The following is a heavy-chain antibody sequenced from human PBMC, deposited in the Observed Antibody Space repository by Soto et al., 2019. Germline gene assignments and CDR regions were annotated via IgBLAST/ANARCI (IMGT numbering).Heavy chain of an antibody. CDR1: GFAFRSYE. Sequence: GGSLRLSCSASGFAFRSYEMNGVRQAPGKGLEWVSYITGSGSTKYYADSVKGRFTISRDNAKNSLYLQMNSLRAEDTAVYYCARVYDNSGYYYVFGYWGQGTPVTVSS. J-gene: IGHJ4*02. V-gene: IGHV3-48*03. D-gene: IGHD3-22*01. CDR3: ARVYDNSGYYYVFGY. CDR2: ITGSGSTK.